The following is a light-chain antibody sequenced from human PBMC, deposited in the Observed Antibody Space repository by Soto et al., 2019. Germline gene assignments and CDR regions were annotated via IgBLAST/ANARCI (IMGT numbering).Light chain of an antibody. Sequence: ETLLTQSPATLSLSPGERATLSCRASQIVSTYLAWYQQKPGQAPRLLIYDASNRATGIPARFSGSGSGTDFTLTISSLEPEDFAVYYCQQRRNWPLTFGGGTKVDIK. CDR1: QIVSTY. V-gene: IGKV3-11*01. CDR2: DAS. J-gene: IGKJ4*01. CDR3: QQRRNWPLT.